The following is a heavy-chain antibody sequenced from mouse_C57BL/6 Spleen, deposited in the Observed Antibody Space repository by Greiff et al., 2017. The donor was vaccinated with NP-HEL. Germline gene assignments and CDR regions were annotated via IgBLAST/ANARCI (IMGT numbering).Heavy chain of an antibody. Sequence: EVMLVESGGGLVQPGGSLKLSCAASGFTFSDYYMYWVRQTPEKRLEWVAYISNGGGSTYYPDTVKGRFPISRDNAKNTLYLQMSRLKSEDTAMYYCARPGYYGSSFWYFDVWGTGTTVTVSS. J-gene: IGHJ1*03. CDR1: GFTFSDYY. D-gene: IGHD1-1*01. V-gene: IGHV5-12*01. CDR2: ISNGGGST. CDR3: ARPGYYGSSFWYFDV.